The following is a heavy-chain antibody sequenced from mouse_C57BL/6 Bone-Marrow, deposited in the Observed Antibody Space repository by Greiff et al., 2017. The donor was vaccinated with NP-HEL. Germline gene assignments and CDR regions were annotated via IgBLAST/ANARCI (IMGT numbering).Heavy chain of an antibody. CDR2: IDPENGDT. J-gene: IGHJ3*01. CDR3: TQGWFAY. Sequence: EVKLVESGAELVRPGASVKLSCTASGFNIKDDYMHWVKQRPEQGLEWIGWIDPENGDTEYASKFQGKATITADTSSNTAYLQLSSLTSEDTAVYYCTQGWFAYWGQGTLVTVSA. V-gene: IGHV14-4*01. CDR1: GFNIKDDY.